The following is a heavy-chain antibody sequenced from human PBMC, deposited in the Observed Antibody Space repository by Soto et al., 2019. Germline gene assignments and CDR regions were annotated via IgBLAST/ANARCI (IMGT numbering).Heavy chain of an antibody. CDR2: INSDGSST. CDR1: GYTFTSYY. J-gene: IGHJ4*02. D-gene: IGHD2-15*01. Sequence: SCKASGYTFTSYYMNWVRQAPGKGLVWVSRINSDGSSTSYADSVKGRFTISRDNAKNTLYLQMNSLRAEDTAVYYCVRTSLVVAAATREDYWGQGTLVTVSS. V-gene: IGHV3-74*01. CDR3: VRTSLVVAAATREDY.